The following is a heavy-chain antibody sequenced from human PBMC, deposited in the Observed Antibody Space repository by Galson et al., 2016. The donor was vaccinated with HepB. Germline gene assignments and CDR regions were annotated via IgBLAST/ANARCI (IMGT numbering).Heavy chain of an antibody. V-gene: IGHV3-74*01. CDR3: AKRAHATGDYCGMDV. D-gene: IGHD2-15*01. Sequence: SLRLSCAASGSTFSSYWMHWVRQAPGKGLVWVSRINSDGSSTSYADSVKGRFTISRDNSKNTLYLQMNSLRAEDTAVYYCAKRAHATGDYCGMDVWGQGTTVTVSS. CDR2: INSDGSST. J-gene: IGHJ6*02. CDR1: GSTFSSYW.